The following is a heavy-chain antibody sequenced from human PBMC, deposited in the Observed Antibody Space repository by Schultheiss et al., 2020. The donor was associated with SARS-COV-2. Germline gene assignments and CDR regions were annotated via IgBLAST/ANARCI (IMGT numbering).Heavy chain of an antibody. D-gene: IGHD2-21*02. V-gene: IGHV3-11*06. CDR2: ISSSSSYT. J-gene: IGHJ4*02. CDR1: GFTFSDYY. Sequence: GGSLRLSCAASGFTFSDYYMSWIRQAPGKGLEWVSYISSSSSYTNYADSVKGRFTISRDNAKNSLYLQMNSLRAEDTAVYYCARVFYCGGDCYARVNSYYFDYWGQGTLVTVSS. CDR3: ARVFYCGGDCYARVNSYYFDY.